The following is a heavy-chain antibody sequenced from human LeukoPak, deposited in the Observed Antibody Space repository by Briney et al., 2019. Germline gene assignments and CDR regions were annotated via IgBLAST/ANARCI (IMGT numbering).Heavy chain of an antibody. Sequence: ASVKVSCKASGYTFTGYYMHWVRQAPGQGLEWMGWINPNSGGTNYAQKFQGRVTMTRDTSISTAYMELTGLRSDDTAVYYCARVVRGDYYYGSGSYSNWFDPWGQGTLVTVSS. D-gene: IGHD3-10*01. J-gene: IGHJ5*02. V-gene: IGHV1-2*02. CDR2: INPNSGGT. CDR3: ARVVRGDYYYGSGSYSNWFDP. CDR1: GYTFTGYY.